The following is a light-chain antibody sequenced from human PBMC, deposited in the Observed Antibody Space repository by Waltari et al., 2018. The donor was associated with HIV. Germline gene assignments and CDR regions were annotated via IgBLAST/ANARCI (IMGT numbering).Light chain of an antibody. CDR3: SSYSITKNLL. CDR2: DVY. Sequence: QSALTQPRSVSGSPGQSVTISCPGTSSDVGGYDYVSWYQQHPGKAPRLMIYDVYKRPSGVPDRFSGSKSGDTASLTISGLRTEDEAEYYCSSYSITKNLLFGGGTTLTVL. J-gene: IGLJ2*01. V-gene: IGLV2-11*01. CDR1: SSDVGGYDY.